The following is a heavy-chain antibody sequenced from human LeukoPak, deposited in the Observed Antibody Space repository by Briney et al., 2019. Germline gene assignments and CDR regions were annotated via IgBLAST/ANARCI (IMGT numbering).Heavy chain of an antibody. CDR1: GYTFTSYG. Sequence: ASVKVSCKASGYTFTSYGISWVRQAPGQGLEWMGWISAYNGNTNYAQKLQGRVTMTTDTSTSTAYMELRSLRSDDTAVYYCARDLRWNYYDILTGYYYYYYYYMDVWGKGTTVTVSS. CDR3: ARDLRWNYYDILTGYYYYYYYYMDV. D-gene: IGHD3-9*01. CDR2: ISAYNGNT. V-gene: IGHV1-18*01. J-gene: IGHJ6*03.